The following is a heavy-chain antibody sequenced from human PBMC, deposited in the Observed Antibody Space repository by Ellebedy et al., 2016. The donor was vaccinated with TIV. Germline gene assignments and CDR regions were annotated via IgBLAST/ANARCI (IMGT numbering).Heavy chain of an antibody. Sequence: GESLKISCRGSGFIFSTYDMNWVRQAPGKGLEWVAYIGRSGFTTYYGDSVAGRFTISSDDAQESLYLQLNSLRGEDTAMYYCARDRAGGNLEVDYWGQGTLVTVSS. J-gene: IGHJ4*02. V-gene: IGHV3-48*03. CDR1: GFIFSTYD. CDR2: IGRSGFTT. CDR3: ARDRAGGNLEVDY. D-gene: IGHD4-23*01.